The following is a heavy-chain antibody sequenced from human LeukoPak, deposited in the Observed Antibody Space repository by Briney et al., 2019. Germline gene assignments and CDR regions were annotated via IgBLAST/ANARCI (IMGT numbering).Heavy chain of an antibody. V-gene: IGHV4-39*01. D-gene: IGHD3-10*01. CDR3: ARPRVAGSGSYYRNNWFDP. Sequence: PSQTLSLTCTVSGGPISSSSYYWGWIRQPPGKGLEGIGSIYYSGSTYYNPSLKSRVTISVDTSKNQFSLKLSSVTAADTAVYYCARPRVAGSGSYYRNNWFDPWGQGTLVTVSS. CDR1: GGPISSSSYY. J-gene: IGHJ5*02. CDR2: IYYSGST.